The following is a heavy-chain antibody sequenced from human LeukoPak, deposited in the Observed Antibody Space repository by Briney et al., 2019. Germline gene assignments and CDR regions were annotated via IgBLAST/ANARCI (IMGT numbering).Heavy chain of an antibody. CDR2: INSDGSIT. CDR3: ARDAVDTANAV. CDR1: GFTFTTYW. V-gene: IGHV3-74*01. D-gene: IGHD5-18*01. Sequence: GGSLRLSCAASGFTFTTYWMHWVRQALGKGLVWVSHINSDGSITSYADSVKGRFTISRDNAKSTLYLQMNSLRAEDTAVYYCARDAVDTANAVWGQGTTVTVSS. J-gene: IGHJ6*02.